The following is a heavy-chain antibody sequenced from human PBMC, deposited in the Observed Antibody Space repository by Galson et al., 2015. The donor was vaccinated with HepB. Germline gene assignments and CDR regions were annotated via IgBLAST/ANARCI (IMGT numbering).Heavy chain of an antibody. D-gene: IGHD3-16*01. CDR1: GFTVSSNY. Sequence: SLRLSCAASGFTVSSNYMSWVRQAPGKGLEWVSVIYSGGSTYYADSVKGRFTISRDNSKNPLYLQMNSLRAEDTAVYYCARGPPHASLYWGGGYNWFDPWGQGTLVTVSS. J-gene: IGHJ5*02. CDR2: IYSGGST. V-gene: IGHV3-66*02. CDR3: ARGPPHASLYWGGGYNWFDP.